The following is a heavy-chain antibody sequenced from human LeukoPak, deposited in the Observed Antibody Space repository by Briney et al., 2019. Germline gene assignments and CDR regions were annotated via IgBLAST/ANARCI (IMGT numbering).Heavy chain of an antibody. Sequence: GGSLRLSCAASGFTFTDYWMTWVRQAPGQGLEWMANIRQDGGETYYGDYVKGRFTISRDNAKNSLFLQMNNLRAEDTAVYYCATSKDTAGGPYWGQGTLVTVSS. CDR3: ATSKDTAGGPY. V-gene: IGHV3-7*01. CDR2: IRQDGGET. D-gene: IGHD5-18*01. CDR1: GFTFTDYW. J-gene: IGHJ4*02.